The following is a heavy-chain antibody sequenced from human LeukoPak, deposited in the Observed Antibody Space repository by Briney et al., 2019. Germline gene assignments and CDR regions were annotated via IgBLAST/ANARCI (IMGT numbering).Heavy chain of an antibody. J-gene: IGHJ4*02. CDR2: IYYSGST. CDR1: GGSISSGGYY. V-gene: IGHV4-31*03. Sequence: SETLSLTCTVSGGSISSGGYYWSWIRQHPGKGLEWIGYIYYSGSTYYNPSLKSRVTISVDTSKNQFSLRLSSVTAADTAVYYCAREGYCSGGSCPYDYWGQGTLVTVSS. D-gene: IGHD2-15*01. CDR3: AREGYCSGGSCPYDY.